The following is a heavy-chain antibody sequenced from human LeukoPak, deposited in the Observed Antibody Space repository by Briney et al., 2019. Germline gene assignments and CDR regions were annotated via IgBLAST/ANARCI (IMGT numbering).Heavy chain of an antibody. CDR2: VNGDGSGT. Sequence: GGSLRLSCVASGFTFSNYWMHWVRQAPGKGLVWVSRVNGDGSGTTYADSVKGRFTISRDNAKNSLYLQMNSLRAEDTAVYYCARGYYDFWSGYYKPPYYFDYWGQGTLVTVSS. CDR3: ARGYYDFWSGYYKPPYYFDY. J-gene: IGHJ4*02. CDR1: GFTFSNYW. V-gene: IGHV3-74*01. D-gene: IGHD3-3*01.